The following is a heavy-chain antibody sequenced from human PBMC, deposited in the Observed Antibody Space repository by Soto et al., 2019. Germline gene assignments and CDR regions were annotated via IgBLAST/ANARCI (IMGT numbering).Heavy chain of an antibody. V-gene: IGHV4-34*01. J-gene: IGHJ4*01. D-gene: IGHD5-18*01. CDR3: ARDLDTATYFDY. Sequence: SETLSLTCAVYGGSFSGYYWSWIRQPPGKGLEWIGEINHSGSTNYNPSLKNRVTISVDTSKNQFSLKLDSVTAADTAVYYCARDLDTATYFDYWGHGTLVTVSS. CDR2: INHSGST. CDR1: GGSFSGYY.